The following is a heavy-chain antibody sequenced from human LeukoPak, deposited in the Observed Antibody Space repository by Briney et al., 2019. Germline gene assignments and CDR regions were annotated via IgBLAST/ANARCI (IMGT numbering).Heavy chain of an antibody. Sequence: ASVKVSCKASGGTFSSYAISWVRQAPGQGLEWMGIINPSGGSTSYAQKFQGRVTMTRDTSTSTVYMELSRLRSDDTAVYYCARPIEEQQLDGINWFDPWGQGTLVTVSS. CDR2: INPSGGST. J-gene: IGHJ5*02. CDR1: GGTFSSYA. CDR3: ARPIEEQQLDGINWFDP. D-gene: IGHD6-13*01. V-gene: IGHV1-46*01.